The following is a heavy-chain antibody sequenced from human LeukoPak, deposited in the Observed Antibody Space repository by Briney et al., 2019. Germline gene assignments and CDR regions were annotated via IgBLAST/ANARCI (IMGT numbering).Heavy chain of an antibody. CDR2: IIPIFGTA. Sequence: SVKVSCKASGGTFSSYAISWVRQAPGQGLEWMGGIIPIFGTANYAQKFQGRVTITADKSTSTAYMELSSLRSEDTAVYYCARAIPSGSSGSGACDYWGQGTLVTVS. CDR3: ARAIPSGSSGSGACDY. J-gene: IGHJ4*02. CDR1: GGTFSSYA. V-gene: IGHV1-69*06. D-gene: IGHD6-19*01.